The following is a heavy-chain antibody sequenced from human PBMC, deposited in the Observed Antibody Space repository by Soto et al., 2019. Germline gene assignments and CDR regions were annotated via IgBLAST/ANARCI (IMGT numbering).Heavy chain of an antibody. CDR2: ISYDGSNK. V-gene: IGHV3-30-3*01. CDR1: GFTFSSYA. CDR3: ARGPSSLTRFDY. J-gene: IGHJ4*02. Sequence: GGSLRLSCAASGFTFSSYAMHWVRQAPGKGLEWVAVISYDGSNKYYADSVKGRFPISRDNSKNTLYLQMNSLRAEDTAVYYCARGPSSLTRFDYWGQGTLVTVSS. D-gene: IGHD2-2*01.